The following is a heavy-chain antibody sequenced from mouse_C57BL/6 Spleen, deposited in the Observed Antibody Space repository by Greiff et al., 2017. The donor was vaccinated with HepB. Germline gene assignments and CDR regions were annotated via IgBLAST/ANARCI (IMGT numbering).Heavy chain of an antibody. CDR3: ARNMYYYGSSPWYFDV. CDR1: GYTFTDYN. CDR2: INPNNGGT. J-gene: IGHJ1*03. Sequence: VQLQRSGPELVKPGASVKMSCKASGYTFTDYNMHWVKQSHGKSLEWIGYINPNNGGTSYNQKFKGKATLTVNKSSSTAYMELRSLTSEDSAVYYCARNMYYYGSSPWYFDVWGTGTTVTVSS. D-gene: IGHD1-1*01. V-gene: IGHV1-22*01.